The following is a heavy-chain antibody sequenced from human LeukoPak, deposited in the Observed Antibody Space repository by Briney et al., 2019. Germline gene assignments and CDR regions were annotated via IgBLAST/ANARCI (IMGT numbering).Heavy chain of an antibody. CDR2: IKSKTDGGTT. CDR3: TTAKDYYYDSSGYYGILDAFDI. V-gene: IGHV3-15*01. D-gene: IGHD3-22*01. CDR1: GFTFSSYE. J-gene: IGHJ3*02. Sequence: TGGSLRLSCAASGFTFSSYEMSWVRQAPGKGLEWVGRIKSKTDGGTTDYAAPVKGRFTISRDDSKNTLYLQMNSLKTEDTAVYYCTTAKDYYYDSSGYYGILDAFDIWGQGTMVTVSS.